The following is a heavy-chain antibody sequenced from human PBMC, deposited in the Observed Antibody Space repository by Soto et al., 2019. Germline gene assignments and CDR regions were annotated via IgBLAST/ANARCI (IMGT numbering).Heavy chain of an antibody. CDR3: AKTKEGAFDP. Sequence: QVQLQESGPGLVRPSETLSLTCTVSGDSITSNYWSWIRQSPGQGLEWIGYFHYSLNTNYNPSLQSRVIISVDTSKNQFFLKLTSVTAADTAMYYCAKTKEGAFDPWGQGILVTVSS. J-gene: IGHJ5*02. V-gene: IGHV4-59*01. CDR2: FHYSLNT. D-gene: IGHD1-1*01. CDR1: GDSITSNY.